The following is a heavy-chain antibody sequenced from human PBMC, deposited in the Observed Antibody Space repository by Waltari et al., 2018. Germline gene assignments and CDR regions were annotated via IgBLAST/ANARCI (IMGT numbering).Heavy chain of an antibody. D-gene: IGHD6-6*01. CDR2: SGSCSTT. CDR3: ATGGARGSSSPRVEY. CDR1: GFTVSSNY. J-gene: IGHJ4*02. V-gene: IGHV3-23*04. Sequence: EVQLVESGGGLIQPGGSLRLSCAASGFTVSSNYMSWVRQAPGKGLEWVAAISGSCSTTYYADSVKGRFTISRDNSKNTLFLQMDSLRAEDTAIYYCATGGARGSSSPRVEYWAQGTLVTVSS.